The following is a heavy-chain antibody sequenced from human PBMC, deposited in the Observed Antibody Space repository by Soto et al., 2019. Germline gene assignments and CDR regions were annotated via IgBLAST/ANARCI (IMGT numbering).Heavy chain of an antibody. V-gene: IGHV3-23*01. CDR1: GFTFSSYA. CDR2: ISGSGGST. CDR3: TRDRDSSGSLSGY. D-gene: IGHD3-22*01. J-gene: IGHJ4*02. Sequence: EVQLLESGGGLVQPGGSLRLSCAASGFTFSSYAMSWVRQAPGKGLEWVSAISGSGGSTYYADSVKGRFTISRDNSKNTLYLQMNSLRAEDTAVYYWTRDRDSSGSLSGYWGQGTLVTVSS.